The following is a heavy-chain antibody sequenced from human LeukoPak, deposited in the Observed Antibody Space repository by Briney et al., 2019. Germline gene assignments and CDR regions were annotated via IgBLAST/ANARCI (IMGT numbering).Heavy chain of an antibody. J-gene: IGHJ4*02. Sequence: PSETLSLTCTVSGGSIRSYYWSWVRQPPGKGLEWIGYIYHSGNTYYNPSLKSRVTISVDRSKTQFSLKLSSVTAADTAVYYCAREYGSGSPLDYWGQGTLVTVSS. CDR3: AREYGSGSPLDY. CDR1: GGSIRSYY. V-gene: IGHV4-59*12. CDR2: IYHSGNT. D-gene: IGHD3-10*01.